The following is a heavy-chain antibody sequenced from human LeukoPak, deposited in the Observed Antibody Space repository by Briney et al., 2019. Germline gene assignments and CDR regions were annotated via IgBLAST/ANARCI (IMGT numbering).Heavy chain of an antibody. CDR1: GFTFSSYA. J-gene: IGHJ4*02. CDR2: ISYDGSNK. CDR3: ASPHTEALYYDSSGYPLDY. Sequence: GRSLRLSCAASGFTFSSYAMHWVRQAPGKGLEWVAVISYDGSNKYYADSVKGRFTISRDNSKNTLYLQMNNLRAEDTAVYYCASPHTEALYYDSSGYPLDYWGQGTLVTVSS. V-gene: IGHV3-30-3*01. D-gene: IGHD3-22*01.